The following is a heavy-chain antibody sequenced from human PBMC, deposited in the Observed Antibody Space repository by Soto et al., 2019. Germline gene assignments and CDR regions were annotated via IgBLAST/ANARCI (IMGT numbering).Heavy chain of an antibody. CDR2: IDYNGVT. V-gene: IGHV4-39*01. Sequence: XATLSLTCTVSGGSIYRSGYYWGWIRQPPGRGLEWIGNIDYNGVTYSNPSLKSRVTISRDTSKNQFSLKLTSVTAADTALYYCGKVLVGATGHTDSDSCGPRTLVTVSS. D-gene: IGHD2-15*01. CDR3: GKVLVGATGHTDSDS. CDR1: GGSIYRSGYY. J-gene: IGHJ4*02.